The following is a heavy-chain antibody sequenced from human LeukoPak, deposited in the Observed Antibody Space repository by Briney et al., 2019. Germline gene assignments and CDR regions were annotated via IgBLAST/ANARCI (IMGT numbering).Heavy chain of an antibody. CDR3: AREQWGYCSSTSCNYYYYMDV. D-gene: IGHD2-2*01. V-gene: IGHV4-4*07. CDR2: IYTSGST. J-gene: IGHJ6*03. Sequence: PSETLSLTCTVSGGSISSYYWSWIRQPAGKGLEWIGRIYTSGSTNYNPSLKSRVTMSVDTSKYQFSLKLSSVTAADTAVYYCAREQWGYCSSTSCNYYYYMDVWGKGTTVTVSS. CDR1: GGSISSYY.